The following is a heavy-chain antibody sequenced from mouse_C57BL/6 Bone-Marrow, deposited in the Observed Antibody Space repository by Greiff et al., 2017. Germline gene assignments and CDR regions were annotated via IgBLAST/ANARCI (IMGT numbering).Heavy chain of an antibody. CDR2: NYPGDGDT. Sequence: VQLQQSGPELVKPGASVKLSCKASGYAFSSSWMNWVKQRPGKGLEWIGRNYPGDGDTNYNGKFKGKATLTADKSSSTAYMQLSSLTSEDSAVYFCARLVLDYWGPGTTLTVSS. D-gene: IGHD1-1*02. CDR1: GYAFSSSW. CDR3: ARLVLDY. V-gene: IGHV1-82*01. J-gene: IGHJ2*01.